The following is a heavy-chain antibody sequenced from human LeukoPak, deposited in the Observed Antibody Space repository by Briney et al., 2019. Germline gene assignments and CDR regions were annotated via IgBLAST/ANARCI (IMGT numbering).Heavy chain of an antibody. V-gene: IGHV4-59*01. CDR2: FYYTGST. J-gene: IGHJ4*02. CDR3: ARVLPNYYDSSGYYYISYHFDY. CDR1: SGSISSYY. Sequence: SETLSLTCTVSSGSISSYYWSWIRQPPGKGLEWIGFFYYTGSTNYNPSLKSRVTISVDTSKNQFSLKLSSVTAADTAVYYCARVLPNYYDSSGYYYISYHFDYWGQGTLVTVSS. D-gene: IGHD3-22*01.